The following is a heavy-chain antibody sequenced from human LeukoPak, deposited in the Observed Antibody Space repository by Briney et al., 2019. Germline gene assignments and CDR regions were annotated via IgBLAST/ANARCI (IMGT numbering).Heavy chain of an antibody. Sequence: TGGSLRLSCAASGFTFSSYAMHWVRQAPGKGLEYVSAISSNGGSTYYATSVKGRFTISRDNSKNTLYLQMGSLRAEDMAVYYCARGSFYHIAWDYWGQGTLVTVSS. CDR1: GFTFSSYA. CDR2: ISSNGGST. J-gene: IGHJ4*02. CDR3: ARGSFYHIAWDY. V-gene: IGHV3-64*01. D-gene: IGHD2-21*01.